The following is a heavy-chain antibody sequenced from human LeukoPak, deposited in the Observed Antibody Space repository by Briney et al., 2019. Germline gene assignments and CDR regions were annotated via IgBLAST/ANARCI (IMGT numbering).Heavy chain of an antibody. Sequence: ASVKVSCKASGYTFTSYDINWVRQATGQGLEWMGWMNPNSGNTGYALKFQGRVTITRNTSISTAYMELSSLRSEDTAVYYCARNPIDYYYMDVWGKGTTVTVSS. CDR3: ARNPIDYYYMDV. J-gene: IGHJ6*03. CDR1: GYTFTSYD. V-gene: IGHV1-8*03. CDR2: MNPNSGNT. D-gene: IGHD1-14*01.